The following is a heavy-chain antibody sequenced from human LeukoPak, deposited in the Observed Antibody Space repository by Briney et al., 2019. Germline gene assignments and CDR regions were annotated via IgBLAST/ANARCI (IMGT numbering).Heavy chain of an antibody. CDR2: INHDGSDT. Sequence: PGGSLRLSCAASGFTFSSYSMNWVRQAPGRGPVWVSRINHDGSDTIYADSVRGRFTISRDDAKNTLYLQMNNLRAEDTAVYYCVRGGPSTWSWGQGTLVTVSS. D-gene: IGHD2-15*01. CDR3: VRGGPSTWS. J-gene: IGHJ5*02. V-gene: IGHV3-74*01. CDR1: GFTFSSYS.